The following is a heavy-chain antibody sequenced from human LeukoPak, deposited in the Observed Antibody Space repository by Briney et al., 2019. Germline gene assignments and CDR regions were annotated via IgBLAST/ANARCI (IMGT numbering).Heavy chain of an antibody. CDR2: ISYDGNNK. Sequence: PGGSLRLSCAASGFTFSSYAMHWVRQAPGKGLEWVAVISYDGNNKHYADSVKGRFTISRDHSKNTLYLQMNSLRAEDTAVYYCARAVQLWLRNWFDYWGQGTLVTVSS. CDR1: GFTFSSYA. J-gene: IGHJ4*02. D-gene: IGHD5-18*01. V-gene: IGHV3-30-3*01. CDR3: ARAVQLWLRNWFDY.